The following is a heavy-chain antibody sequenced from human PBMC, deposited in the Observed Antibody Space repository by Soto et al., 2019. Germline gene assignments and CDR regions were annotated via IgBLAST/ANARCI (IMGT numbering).Heavy chain of an antibody. Sequence: ASVKVSCKASGFTFTSSAMQWVRQARGQRLEWIGWIVVGSGNTNYAQKFQERVTITRDMSTSTAYMELSSLRSEDTAVYYCAAGLAYCGGDCYYYYYYGMDVWGQGTTVTVSS. CDR3: AAGLAYCGGDCYYYYYYGMDV. V-gene: IGHV1-58*02. CDR2: IVVGSGNT. CDR1: GFTFTSSA. J-gene: IGHJ6*02. D-gene: IGHD2-21*02.